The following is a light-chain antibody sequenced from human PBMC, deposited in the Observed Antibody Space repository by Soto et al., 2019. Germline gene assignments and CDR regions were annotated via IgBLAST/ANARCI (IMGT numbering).Light chain of an antibody. Sequence: EIVLTQSPGTLSLSPGERATLSCRASQSVSSSYLAWYQQKPGQAPRLLIYGASSRATGIPDRFSGSGSRTDFTLTISRLEPDDFAVYYCQQYGSSPVTFGQGTKLEIK. J-gene: IGKJ2*01. CDR3: QQYGSSPVT. CDR1: QSVSSSY. CDR2: GAS. V-gene: IGKV3-20*01.